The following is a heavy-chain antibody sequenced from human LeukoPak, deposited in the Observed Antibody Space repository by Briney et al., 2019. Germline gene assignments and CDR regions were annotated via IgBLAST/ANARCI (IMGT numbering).Heavy chain of an antibody. D-gene: IGHD5-12*01. CDR3: AREGYGDYVEAFDI. J-gene: IGHJ3*02. CDR2: IDTAGDT. V-gene: IGHV3-13*01. CDR1: GFTFSSYD. Sequence: GGSLRLSCAASGFTFSSYDMHWVRQSAGERLEWVSTIDTAGDTYYLGSVKGRFTISRENAKNSLYLQMNSLRDGDTAVYYCAREGYGDYVEAFDIWGQGTVVTVSS.